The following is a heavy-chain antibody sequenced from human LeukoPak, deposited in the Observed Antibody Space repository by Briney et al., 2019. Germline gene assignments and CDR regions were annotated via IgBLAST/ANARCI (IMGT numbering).Heavy chain of an antibody. CDR3: ARAWELLGWFDP. D-gene: IGHD1-26*01. CDR2: IYHSGST. V-gene: IGHV4-38-2*02. Sequence: SETLSLTCTVSGYSISSGYYWGWIRPPPGKGLEWIGSIYHSGSTYYNPSLKSRVTISVDTSKNQFSLKLSSVTAADTAVYYCARAWELLGWFDPWGQGTLVTVSS. J-gene: IGHJ5*02. CDR1: GYSISSGYY.